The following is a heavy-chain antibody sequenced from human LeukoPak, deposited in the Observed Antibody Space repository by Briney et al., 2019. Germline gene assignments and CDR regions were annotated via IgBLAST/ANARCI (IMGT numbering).Heavy chain of an antibody. CDR2: IKQDGSEK. V-gene: IGHV3-7*01. CDR1: GFTFTGYW. CDR3: ARRVAVRGFDP. D-gene: IGHD2-15*01. J-gene: IGHJ5*02. Sequence: GGSLRLSCAASGFTFTGYWMSWVRQAPGKGLEWVANIKQDGSEKYYVDSVKGRFTISRDNGKNSLYLQMKSLRAEDTAVYYCARRVAVRGFDPWGQGTLVTVSS.